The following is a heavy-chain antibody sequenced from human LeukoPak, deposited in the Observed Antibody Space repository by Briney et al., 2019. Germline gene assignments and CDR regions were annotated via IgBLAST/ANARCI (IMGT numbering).Heavy chain of an antibody. CDR3: ARGPDYGSGSYLPFDS. CDR2: IYSGGST. V-gene: IGHV3-53*04. D-gene: IGHD3-10*01. J-gene: IGHJ4*02. CDR1: GFTVSSNY. Sequence: PGGSLRLSCAASGFTVSSNYMSWVRQAPGKGLEWVSVIYSGGSTYYADSVKGRFTISRHNSKNTLYLQMNSLRAEDTAVYYCARGPDYGSGSYLPFDSWGQGTLVTVSS.